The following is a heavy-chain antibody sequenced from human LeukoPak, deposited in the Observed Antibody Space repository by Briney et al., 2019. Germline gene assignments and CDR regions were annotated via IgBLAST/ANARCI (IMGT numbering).Heavy chain of an antibody. CDR1: GFTFSSYW. CDR2: IKQDGSEK. Sequence: GGSLRLSCAASGFTFSSYWMSWVRQAPGKGLEWVANIKQDGSEKYYVDSVKGRFTISRDNAKNSLYLQMNSLRAEDMAVYYCARDWLWYYYDSSGSQRADAFDIWGQGTMVTVSS. J-gene: IGHJ3*02. V-gene: IGHV3-7*01. D-gene: IGHD3-22*01. CDR3: ARDWLWYYYDSSGSQRADAFDI.